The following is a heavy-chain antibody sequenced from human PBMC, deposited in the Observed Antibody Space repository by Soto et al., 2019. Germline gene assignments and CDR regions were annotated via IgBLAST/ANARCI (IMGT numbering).Heavy chain of an antibody. CDR2: IGSDANYI. V-gene: IGHV3-21*01. CDR3: ARHYGHFDY. Sequence: GGSLRLSCAASGFNFFSYTMNWVRRAPGKGLEWVATIGSDANYIYYADSVKGRFSISRDNAKNSLYLQMNGLRAEDTALYYCARHYGHFDYWGQGALVTVSS. J-gene: IGHJ4*02. D-gene: IGHD3-16*01. CDR1: GFNFFSYT.